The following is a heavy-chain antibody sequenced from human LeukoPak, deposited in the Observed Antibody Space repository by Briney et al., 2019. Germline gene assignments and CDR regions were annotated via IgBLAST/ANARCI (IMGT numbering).Heavy chain of an antibody. CDR3: ARDPTYGLSYYSYMDV. Sequence: PGGSLRLSRAASGFTLSSYTMNWVRQAPGKGLEWVSSISSTSTYIYYADSVSGRFTISRDNAKNSLYLEMNSLRAEDTAMYYCARDPTYGLSYYSYMDVWGKGTTVTVSS. V-gene: IGHV3-21*01. D-gene: IGHD4-17*01. CDR2: ISSTSTYI. J-gene: IGHJ6*03. CDR1: GFTLSSYT.